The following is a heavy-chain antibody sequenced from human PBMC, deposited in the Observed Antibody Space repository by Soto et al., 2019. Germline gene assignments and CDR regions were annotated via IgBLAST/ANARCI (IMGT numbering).Heavy chain of an antibody. CDR1: GFTFDDYN. Sequence: PGGSLRLSCAASGFTFDDYNMHWVRQAPGKGLEWVSLISRDGTNTNYAESVKGRFTISRDNSKNSLYLQMNSLRTEDTALYYCVKETYYCGVSSYYQLVSWGQGTLVTVSS. CDR2: ISRDGTNT. V-gene: IGHV3-43*01. J-gene: IGHJ4*02. CDR3: VKETYYCGVSSYYQLVS. D-gene: IGHD3-22*01.